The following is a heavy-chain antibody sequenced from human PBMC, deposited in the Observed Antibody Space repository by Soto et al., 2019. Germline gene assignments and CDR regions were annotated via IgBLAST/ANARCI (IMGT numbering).Heavy chain of an antibody. V-gene: IGHV1-8*01. Sequence: QVQLVQSGAEVKKPGASVKFSCKASGYTFTSYDINWVRQATGQGLEWMGWMNPNSGNTGYAQKFQGRVTMTRNTSISTAYMELSSLRSEDTAVYYCARGGRLVVVAASQDFDYWGQGTLVTVSS. J-gene: IGHJ4*02. CDR3: ARGGRLVVVAASQDFDY. CDR2: MNPNSGNT. D-gene: IGHD2-15*01. CDR1: GYTFTSYD.